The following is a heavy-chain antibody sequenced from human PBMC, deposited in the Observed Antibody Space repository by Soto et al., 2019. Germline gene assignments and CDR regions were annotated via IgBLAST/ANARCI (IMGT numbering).Heavy chain of an antibody. Sequence: ASVKVSCKASGYTFTSYGISWVRQAPGQGLEWMGWISAYNGNTNYAQKLQGRVTMTTDTSTSTAYMELRSLRSDDTAVYYGARALTVTTDFDYWGQGTLVTVSS. CDR2: ISAYNGNT. D-gene: IGHD4-17*01. CDR1: GYTFTSYG. J-gene: IGHJ4*02. V-gene: IGHV1-18*01. CDR3: ARALTVTTDFDY.